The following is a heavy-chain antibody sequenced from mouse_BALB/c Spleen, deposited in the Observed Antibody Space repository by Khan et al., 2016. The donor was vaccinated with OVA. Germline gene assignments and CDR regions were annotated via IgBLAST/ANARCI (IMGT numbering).Heavy chain of an antibody. CDR2: INPSTDYT. CDR1: GYTFTNYW. CDR3: VNDDSGSSWLTY. Sequence: QVQLKESGAELAKPGASVKMSCKASGYTFTNYWMHWVKQRPGQGLEWIAYINPSTDYTEYNQKFKDKATLTADNSSSTAYLQLTSLTSEDSALCYCVNDDSGSSWLTYWGQGTLVTVSA. D-gene: IGHD1-3*01. V-gene: IGHV1-7*01. J-gene: IGHJ3*01.